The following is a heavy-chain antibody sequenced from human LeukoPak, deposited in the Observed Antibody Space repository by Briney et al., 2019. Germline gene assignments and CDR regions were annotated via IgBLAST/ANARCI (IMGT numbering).Heavy chain of an antibody. J-gene: IGHJ5*02. Sequence: SETLSLTCTVSGGSISSSSYYWGWIRQPPGKGLEWIGSIYYSGSTYYNPSLKSRVTISVDTSKNQFSLKLSSVTAADTAVYYCAREVVDDYVWGSYRYKSWFGPWGQGTLVTVSS. CDR3: AREVVDDYVWGSYRYKSWFGP. V-gene: IGHV4-39*07. D-gene: IGHD3-16*02. CDR2: IYYSGST. CDR1: GGSISSSSYY.